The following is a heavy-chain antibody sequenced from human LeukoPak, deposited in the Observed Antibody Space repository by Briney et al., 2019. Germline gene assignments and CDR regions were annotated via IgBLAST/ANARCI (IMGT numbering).Heavy chain of an antibody. CDR2: IKSKTDGGTT. CDR1: GFTFSNAW. J-gene: IGHJ4*02. Sequence: GGSLRLSCAASGFTFSNAWMSWVRQAPGKGLEWVGRIKSKTDGGTTDYAAPVKGRFTISRDDSKNTLYLQMNSLKTEDTAVYYCTTGPMIVVVITTDHWGQGTLVTVSS. CDR3: TTGPMIVVVITTDH. D-gene: IGHD3-22*01. V-gene: IGHV3-15*01.